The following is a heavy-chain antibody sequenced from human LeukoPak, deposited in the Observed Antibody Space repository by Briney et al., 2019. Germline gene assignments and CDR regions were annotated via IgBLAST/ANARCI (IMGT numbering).Heavy chain of an antibody. V-gene: IGHV3-30*03. CDR3: ARDLGGSYPEYFQH. J-gene: IGHJ1*01. Sequence: QVQLVESGGGVVQPGRSLRLSCAASGFTFSSYGMHWVRQAPGKGLEWVAVISYDGSNKYYADSVKGRFTISRDNSKNTLYLQMNSLRAEDTAVYYCARDLGGSYPEYFQHWGQGTLVTVSS. CDR1: GFTFSSYG. CDR2: ISYDGSNK. D-gene: IGHD1-26*01.